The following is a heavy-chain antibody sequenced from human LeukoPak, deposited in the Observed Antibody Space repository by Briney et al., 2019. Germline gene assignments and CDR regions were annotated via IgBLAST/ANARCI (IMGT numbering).Heavy chain of an antibody. J-gene: IGHJ1*01. CDR2: IWYDGSNK. CDR1: GFTFSSYG. D-gene: IGHD6-13*01. Sequence: GGSLRLSCAASGFTFSSYGMHWVRQAPGKGLEWVAVIWYDGSNKYYADSVKGRFTISRDNSKNTLYLQMNSLRAEDTAVYYYAMGEYSSSAEYFQHWGQGTLVTVSS. CDR3: AMGEYSSSAEYFQH. V-gene: IGHV3-33*01.